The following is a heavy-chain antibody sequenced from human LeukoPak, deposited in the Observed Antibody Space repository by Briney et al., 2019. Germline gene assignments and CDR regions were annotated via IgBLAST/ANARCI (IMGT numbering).Heavy chain of an antibody. J-gene: IGHJ3*02. CDR3: ARQTGTTVWDDAFDI. CDR1: GGSISSGNYY. CDR2: IYYSGTT. D-gene: IGHD1-7*01. Sequence: PSQTLSLTCTVSGGSISSGNYYWSWIRQHPGKGLEWIGYIYYSGTTFYNPSLKSRVTISIDTSKNQFSLELSSVSAAVTAVSYCARQTGTTVWDDAFDIWGQGTMVTVSS. V-gene: IGHV4-30-4*08.